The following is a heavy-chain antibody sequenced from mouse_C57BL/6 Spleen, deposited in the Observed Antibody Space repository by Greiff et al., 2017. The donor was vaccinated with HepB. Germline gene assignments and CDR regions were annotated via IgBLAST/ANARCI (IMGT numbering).Heavy chain of an antibody. J-gene: IGHJ1*03. CDR1: GYTFTSYW. D-gene: IGHD1-1*01. V-gene: IGHV1-69*01. Sequence: QVQLQHPGAELVMPGASVKLSCKASGYTFTSYWMHWVKQRPGQGLEWIGEIDPSDSYTNYNQKFKGKSTLTVDKSSSTAYMQLSSLTSEDSAVYYCARFGYYYGGGGYFDVWGTGTTVTVSS. CDR2: IDPSDSYT. CDR3: ARFGYYYGGGGYFDV.